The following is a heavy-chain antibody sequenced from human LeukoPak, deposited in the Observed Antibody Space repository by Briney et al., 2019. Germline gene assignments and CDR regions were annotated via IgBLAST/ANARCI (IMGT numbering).Heavy chain of an antibody. CDR1: GFTFDDYG. D-gene: IGHD6-19*01. CDR2: INWNGGST. Sequence: PGGSLRLSCAASGFTFDDYGMSWVRQAPGKGLEWVSGINWNGGSTGYADSVKGRFTISRDNAKNSLYLQMNSLRAEDTAVYYCARGPGSGWYARGTYYFDYWGQGTLVTVSS. CDR3: ARGPGSGWYARGTYYFDY. J-gene: IGHJ4*02. V-gene: IGHV3-20*04.